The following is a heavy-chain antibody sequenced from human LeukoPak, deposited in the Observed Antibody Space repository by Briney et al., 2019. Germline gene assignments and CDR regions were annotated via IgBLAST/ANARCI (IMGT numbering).Heavy chain of an antibody. CDR3: AREFGMGVILD. Sequence: PGGSLRLSCAASGFTFSSYAMHWVRQAPGKGLEWVAVISYDGSNKYYADSVKGRFTISRDNSKNALYLQMNSLRAEDTALYYCAREFGMGVILDWGQGTLVTVSS. V-gene: IGHV3-30*04. CDR1: GFTFSSYA. CDR2: ISYDGSNK. D-gene: IGHD3-16*01. J-gene: IGHJ4*02.